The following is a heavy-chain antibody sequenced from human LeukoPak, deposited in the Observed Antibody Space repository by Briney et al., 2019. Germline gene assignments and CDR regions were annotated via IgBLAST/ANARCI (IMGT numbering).Heavy chain of an antibody. J-gene: IGHJ4*02. V-gene: IGHV3-7*05. CDR3: ARDYDFWSGYLDC. CDR2: IKQDGGEK. CDR1: GFSFNNYW. Sequence: SGGSLRLSCAVSGFSFNNYWMSWVREAPGKGLEWVANIKQDGGEKYYVDSVKGRFSVSRDNAKNSLYLQMNSLRAEDTGVYYCARDYDFWSGYLDCWGQGTLVTVSS. D-gene: IGHD3-3*01.